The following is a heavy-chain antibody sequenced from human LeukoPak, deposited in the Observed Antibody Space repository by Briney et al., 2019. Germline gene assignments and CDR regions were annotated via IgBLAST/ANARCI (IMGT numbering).Heavy chain of an antibody. CDR2: VFNDGST. CDR1: GGSVRRYY. D-gene: IGHD4-17*01. J-gene: IGHJ6*02. Sequence: PSETLSLTCSVSGGSVRRYYWNWIRQPPGKGLEWIGYVFNDGSTNHNPSLKSRVTISVDTSKNQFSLKLSSVTTADTAVYYCARVPCGDFDYYYYCIDVWGQGTTVTVSS. V-gene: IGHV4-59*02. CDR3: ARVPCGDFDYYYYCIDV.